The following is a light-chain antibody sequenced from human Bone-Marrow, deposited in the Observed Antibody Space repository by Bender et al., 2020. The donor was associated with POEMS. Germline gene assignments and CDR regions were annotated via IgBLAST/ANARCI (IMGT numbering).Light chain of an antibody. CDR1: TNDVGANKY. Sequence: QSALTQPTSVSGSPGQSITISCTGTTNDVGANKYVSWFHQQPGKVPRLIIYDVSSRPSGVSNRFSGSKSGNTASLTISRLQADDEADYYCCSYAGSTMVIVGGGTKLTVL. V-gene: IGLV2-14*03. CDR2: DVS. J-gene: IGLJ2*01. CDR3: CSYAGSTMVI.